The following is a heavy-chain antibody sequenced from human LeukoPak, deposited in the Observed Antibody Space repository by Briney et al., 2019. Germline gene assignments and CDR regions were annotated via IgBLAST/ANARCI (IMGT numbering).Heavy chain of an antibody. D-gene: IGHD4-17*01. V-gene: IGHV4-31*03. J-gene: IGHJ4*02. CDR2: IYYSGST. CDR3: ARDLGYGDYFDY. CDR1: GGSISSDGYY. Sequence: SETLSLTCTVSGGSISSDGYYWSWIRQHPGKGLEWIGYIYYSGSTYYNPSLKSRVTISVDTSKNQFSLKLSSVTAADTAVYYCARDLGYGDYFDYWGQGTLVTVSS.